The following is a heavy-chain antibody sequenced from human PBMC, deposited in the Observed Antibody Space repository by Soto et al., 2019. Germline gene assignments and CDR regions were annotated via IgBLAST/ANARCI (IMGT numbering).Heavy chain of an antibody. CDR2: IYHSGST. V-gene: IGHV4-30-2*01. J-gene: IGHJ5*02. CDR3: ARGGGDVVVVAATPAPPFDP. Sequence: QLQLQESGSGLVKPSQTLSLTCAVSGGSISSGGYSWSWIRQPPGKGLEWIGYIYHSGSTYYNPSLKSRVTISVARSKNQSSLKLSSVTAADTAVYYCARGGGDVVVVAATPAPPFDPWGQGTLVTVSS. CDR1: GGSISSGGYS. D-gene: IGHD2-15*01.